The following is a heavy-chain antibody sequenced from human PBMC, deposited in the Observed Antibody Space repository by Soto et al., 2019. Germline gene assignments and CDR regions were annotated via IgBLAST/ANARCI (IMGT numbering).Heavy chain of an antibody. D-gene: IGHD2-21*01. J-gene: IGHJ6*02. CDR3: ARDLYGYCGAECYTLDV. V-gene: IGHV4-59*01. CDR2: MYTGST. CDR1: GGSSSRYY. Sequence: SGTPSLTCTVQGGSSSRYYWSWVRQPPGKGLEWIGYMYTGSTIYHPSLKSRVTISVDTSKNQFSLKLNSVTAADTDVYYCARDLYGYCGAECYTLDVQGERTTVTV.